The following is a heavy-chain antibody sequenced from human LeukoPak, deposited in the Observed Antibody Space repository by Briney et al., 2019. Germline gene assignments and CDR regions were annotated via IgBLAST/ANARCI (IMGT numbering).Heavy chain of an antibody. V-gene: IGHV3-30*18. J-gene: IGHJ3*02. CDR3: AKDLLVLRYSGVAFDI. CDR1: GFTFSSYG. Sequence: GGSLRLSCAASGFTFSSYGMHWVRQAPGKGLEWVAVISYDGSNKYYADSVKGRFTISRDNSKNTLYLQMNSLRAEDTAVYCCAKDLLVLRYSGVAFDIWGQGTMVTVSS. CDR2: ISYDGSNK. D-gene: IGHD3-9*01.